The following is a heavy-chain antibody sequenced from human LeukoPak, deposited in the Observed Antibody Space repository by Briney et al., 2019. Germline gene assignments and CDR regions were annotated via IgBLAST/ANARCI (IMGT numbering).Heavy chain of an antibody. V-gene: IGHV3-23*01. J-gene: IGHJ6*02. D-gene: IGHD2-15*01. CDR1: GFTFSSYA. CDR3: AKWDRLAATFTRRGYGMDV. CDR2: ISGSGGST. Sequence: PGGSLRLSCAASGFTFSSYAMSWVRQAPGKGLEWVSAISGSGGSTYYADSVKGRFTISRDNSKNTLYLQMNSLRAEDTAVYYCAKWDRLAATFTRRGYGMDVWGQGTTVTVSS.